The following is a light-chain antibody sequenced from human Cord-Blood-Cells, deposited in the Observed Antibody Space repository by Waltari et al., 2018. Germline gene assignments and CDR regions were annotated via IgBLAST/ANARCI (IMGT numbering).Light chain of an antibody. J-gene: IGKJ2*03. V-gene: IGKV1-27*01. CDR3: QKYNSAPFS. CDR2: AAS. Sequence: DIQMTQSPSSLSASVGDRVTISCRAGQGISKYLACYQQKPGEVPNLLIYAASTLQSGVPSRFIGSGSATDFTLIISSLQPEDVATSYCQKYNSAPFSFGQGTKLEIK. CDR1: QGISKY.